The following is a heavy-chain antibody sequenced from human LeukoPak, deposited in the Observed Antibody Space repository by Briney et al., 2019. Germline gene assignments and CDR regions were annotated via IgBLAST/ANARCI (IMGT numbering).Heavy chain of an antibody. D-gene: IGHD5-18*01. CDR1: GGTFSIYA. CDR2: IIPIFGTP. J-gene: IGHJ6*02. CDR3: ARVALSSMVTGSYYGMDV. V-gene: IGHV1-69*13. Sequence: SVKVSCKASGGTFSIYAISWVRQAPGQGLEWMGGIIPIFGTPNYAQKFQGRVAITADESTSTAHMELSSLRSEDTAVYYCARVALSSMVTGSYYGMDVWGQGTTVTVSS.